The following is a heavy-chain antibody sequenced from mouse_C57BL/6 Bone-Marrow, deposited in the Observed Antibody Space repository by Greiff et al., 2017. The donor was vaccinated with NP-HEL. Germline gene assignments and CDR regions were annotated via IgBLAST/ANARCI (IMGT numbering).Heavy chain of an antibody. V-gene: IGHV3-6*01. CDR1: GYSITSGYY. CDR2: ISYDGSN. CDR3: ARVGLLRYAMDY. J-gene: IGHJ4*01. D-gene: IGHD2-3*01. Sequence: EVKLVESGPGLVKPSQSLSLTCSVTGYSITSGYYWNWIRQFPGNKLEWMGYISYDGSNNYNPSLKNRISITRDTSKNQFFLKLNSVTTEDTATYYCARVGLLRYAMDYWGQGTSVTVSS.